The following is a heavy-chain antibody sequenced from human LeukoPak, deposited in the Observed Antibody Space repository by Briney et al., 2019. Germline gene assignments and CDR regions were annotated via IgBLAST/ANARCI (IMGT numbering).Heavy chain of an antibody. J-gene: IGHJ4*02. CDR2: ISGSGGST. D-gene: IGHD1-26*01. CDR3: AKVSVVGATTGYFDY. CDR1: GFTFSNYA. Sequence: PGGSLRLSCAASGFTFSNYAMSWVRQAPGKGLEWVSAISGSGGSTYYADSVKGRFTISRDNSKNTLSLQMNSLRAEDTAVFYCAKVSVVGATTGYFDYWGQGTLVTVSS. V-gene: IGHV3-23*01.